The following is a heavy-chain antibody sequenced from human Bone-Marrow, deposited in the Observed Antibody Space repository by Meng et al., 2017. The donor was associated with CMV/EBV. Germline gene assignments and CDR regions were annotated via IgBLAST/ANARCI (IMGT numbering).Heavy chain of an antibody. D-gene: IGHD7-27*01. CDR3: ARRLGMGDYYYYGMDV. CDR2: IYPGDSDT. J-gene: IGHJ6*02. V-gene: IGHV5-51*01. Sequence: KVSCKGSGYSFTNYWIGWVRQMPGKGLEWMGIIYPGDSDTRYSPSFQGQVTISADKSINTAYLQWSSLKASDTAMYFCARRLGMGDYYYYGMDVWGQGTMVTVSS. CDR1: GYSFTNYW.